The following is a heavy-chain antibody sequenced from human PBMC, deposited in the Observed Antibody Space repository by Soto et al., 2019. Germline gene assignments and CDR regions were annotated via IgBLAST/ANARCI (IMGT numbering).Heavy chain of an antibody. Sequence: PSETLSLTCTVSGGSISSSNYCWGWIRQPPGKALEWIGSICYSGRTYFSPSLKSRVTISVDNSKSQFSLKLTSVTAADTAVYYCERSEEWRDPPTGNWGQGTRVTVSS. CDR2: ICYSGRT. D-gene: IGHD3-3*01. J-gene: IGHJ4*02. CDR1: GGSISSSNYC. V-gene: IGHV4-39*01. CDR3: ERSEEWRDPPTGN.